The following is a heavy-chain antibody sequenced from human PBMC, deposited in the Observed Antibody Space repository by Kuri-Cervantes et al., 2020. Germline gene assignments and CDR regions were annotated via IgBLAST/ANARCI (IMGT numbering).Heavy chain of an antibody. CDR1: GGSISSSSYY. Sequence: SETLSLTCTVSGGSISSSSYYWGWIRQPPGKGLEWIGSIYRSGRTYYNPSLKSRVTISRDTSKNQSSLKLNSVTAADTAVYYCSREGFGTYGSGSENWGQGTLVTVSS. V-gene: IGHV4-39*07. D-gene: IGHD3-10*01. CDR3: SREGFGTYGSGSEN. J-gene: IGHJ4*02. CDR2: IYRSGRT.